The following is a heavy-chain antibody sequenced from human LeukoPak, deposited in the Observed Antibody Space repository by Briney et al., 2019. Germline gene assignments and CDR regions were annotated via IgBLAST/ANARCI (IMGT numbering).Heavy chain of an antibody. Sequence: PSETLSLTCAVYGGCFSGYYWSWIRQPPGKGLEWIGEINHSGSTNYNPSLKSRVTISVDTSKNQFSLKLSSVTAADTAVYYCARGYGDYELDYWGQGTLVTVSS. V-gene: IGHV4-34*01. CDR3: ARGYGDYELDY. CDR1: GGCFSGYY. J-gene: IGHJ4*02. CDR2: INHSGST. D-gene: IGHD4-17*01.